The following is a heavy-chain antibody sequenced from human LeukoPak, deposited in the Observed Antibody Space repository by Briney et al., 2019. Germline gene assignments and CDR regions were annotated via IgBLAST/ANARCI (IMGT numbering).Heavy chain of an antibody. CDR3: AREQYYGMDV. CDR2: ISTSSRST. J-gene: IGHJ6*02. CDR1: GFTFSDYY. Sequence: PGGSLRLSCAASGFTFSDYYMSWVRQAPGEGLEWISSISTSSRSTNYADSMKGRFTISRDNAKNSLYLQMNSLRAEDTAVYYCAREQYYGMDVWGQGTTVTVSS. V-gene: IGHV3-11*05.